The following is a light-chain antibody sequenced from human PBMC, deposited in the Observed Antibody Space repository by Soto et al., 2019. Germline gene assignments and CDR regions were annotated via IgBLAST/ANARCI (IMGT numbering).Light chain of an antibody. CDR2: SNN. Sequence: QSVLTQPPSASGTPGQRVTISCSGSSSNIGSNYVYWYQQLPGTAPKLLIYSNNQRPSGVPDRFSGSKSGTSASLAISGLRSEDGADYYFSAGEDSLLVWLFGGGTK. CDR3: SAGEDSLLVWL. CDR1: SSNIGSNY. J-gene: IGLJ3*02. V-gene: IGLV1-47*02.